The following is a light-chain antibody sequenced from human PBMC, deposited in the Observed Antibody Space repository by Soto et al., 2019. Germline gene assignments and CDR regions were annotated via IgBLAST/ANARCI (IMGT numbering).Light chain of an antibody. Sequence: QSALTQPASVSGSPGQSITISCTGTSSDVGGYHYVSWYQQYRGKAPKVMIYDVSNRPSGVSNRFSGSKSGTTASLTISGLQAEDEADYYCSSYTSSITYVFGTGTKLTVL. V-gene: IGLV2-14*01. CDR1: SSDVGGYHY. CDR3: SSYTSSITYV. J-gene: IGLJ1*01. CDR2: DVS.